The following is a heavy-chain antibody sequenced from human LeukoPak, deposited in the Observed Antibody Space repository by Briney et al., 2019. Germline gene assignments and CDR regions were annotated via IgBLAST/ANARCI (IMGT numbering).Heavy chain of an antibody. V-gene: IGHV4-39*01. D-gene: IGHD6-13*01. CDR1: GGSISSSSYY. J-gene: IGHJ4*02. CDR3: ARHYSNPGHARVSDY. Sequence: PSETLSLTCTVSGGSISSSSYYWAWIRQPPGKWLKWIGSIFYSGSTYYNPSLRGQVTIPVETSHNQFSLRLKSVTSAHTAVYSCARHYSNPGHARVSDYWGPRTLVTVSS. CDR2: IFYSGST.